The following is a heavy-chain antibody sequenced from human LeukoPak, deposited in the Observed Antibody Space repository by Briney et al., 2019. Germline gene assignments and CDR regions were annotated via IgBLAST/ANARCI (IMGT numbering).Heavy chain of an antibody. CDR3: ARGRPGHYYYYYGMDV. CDR2: IYYSGST. CDR1: GGSISSYY. Sequence: PSETLSLTCTVSGGSISSYYWSWIRQPPGKGLEWIGYIYYSGSTNYNPPLKSRVTISVDTSKNQFSLKLSSVTAAGTAVYYCARGRPGHYYYYYGMDVWGQGTTVTVSS. V-gene: IGHV4-59*12. J-gene: IGHJ6*02.